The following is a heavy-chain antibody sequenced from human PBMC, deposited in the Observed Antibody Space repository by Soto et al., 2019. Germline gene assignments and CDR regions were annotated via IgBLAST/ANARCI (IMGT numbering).Heavy chain of an antibody. Sequence: GASVKVSCKASGGTFSSYAISWVRQAPGQGLEWMGGIIPIFGTANYAQKFQGRVTITADESASTAYMELSSLRSEDTAVYYCARAPDMRSSATYGMNVWVQGTTVTVSS. CDR3: ARAPDMRSSATYGMNV. J-gene: IGHJ6*02. CDR2: IIPIFGTA. D-gene: IGHD2-2*01. CDR1: GGTFSSYA. V-gene: IGHV1-69*13.